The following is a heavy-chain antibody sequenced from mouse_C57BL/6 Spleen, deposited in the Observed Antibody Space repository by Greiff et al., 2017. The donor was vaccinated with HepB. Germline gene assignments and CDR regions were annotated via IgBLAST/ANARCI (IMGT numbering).Heavy chain of an antibody. CDR2: INPSSGYT. CDR3: ARDYGSSHYAMDY. D-gene: IGHD1-1*01. Sequence: VQLQQSGAELARPGASVKMSCKASGYTFTSYTMHWVKQRPRQGLEWIGYINPSSGYTKYNQKFKDKATLTADKSSSTAYMQLSSLTSEDSAVYYCARDYGSSHYAMDYWGQGTSVTVSS. CDR1: GYTFTSYT. V-gene: IGHV1-4*01. J-gene: IGHJ4*01.